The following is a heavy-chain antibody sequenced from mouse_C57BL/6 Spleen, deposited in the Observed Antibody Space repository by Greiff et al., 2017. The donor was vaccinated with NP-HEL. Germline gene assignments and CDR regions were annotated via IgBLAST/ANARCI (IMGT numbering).Heavy chain of an antibody. V-gene: IGHV1-53*01. J-gene: IGHJ1*03. CDR2: INPSNGGT. D-gene: IGHD1-1*01. Sequence: QVQLQQPGTELVKPGASVKLSCKASGYTFTSYWMHWVKQRPGQGLEWIGNINPSNGGTNDNEKFKSKATLKIDKRNSTSYMQLISLTSEDSAVYYCAREGITTVVADWYFDVWGTGTTVTVSS. CDR1: GYTFTSYW. CDR3: AREGITTVVADWYFDV.